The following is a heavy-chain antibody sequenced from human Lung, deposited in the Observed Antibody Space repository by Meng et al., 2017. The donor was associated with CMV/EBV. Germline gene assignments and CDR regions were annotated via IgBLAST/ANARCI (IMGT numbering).Heavy chain of an antibody. CDR2: LNPNSGGT. D-gene: IGHD6-19*01. Sequence: SCRASAYMFTGFYIHWVRQAPGRGLEWMGWLNPNSGGTTYAQKFQGRVTMTRDTSIDTAYMELSRLRSGDTAVYFCAREFSRGWYGDHWGQGTLVTVSS. J-gene: IGHJ4*02. CDR3: AREFSRGWYGDH. V-gene: IGHV1-2*02. CDR1: AYMFTGFY.